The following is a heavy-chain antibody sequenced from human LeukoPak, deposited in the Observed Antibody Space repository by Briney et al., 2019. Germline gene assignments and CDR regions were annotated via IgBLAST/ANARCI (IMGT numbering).Heavy chain of an antibody. CDR1: GFTFSSYA. J-gene: IGHJ4*02. D-gene: IGHD3-22*01. Sequence: HPGGSLILSCAASGFTFSSYAMSRVRQAPGKGLEWVSGISGSGDNTYYADSVKGRFTISRDNSKNTLYVQVNSLGTEDTAAYYCAKGSYYHSSGSFYFDHWGQGPLVTVSS. CDR3: AKGSYYHSSGSFYFDH. V-gene: IGHV3-23*01. CDR2: ISGSGDNT.